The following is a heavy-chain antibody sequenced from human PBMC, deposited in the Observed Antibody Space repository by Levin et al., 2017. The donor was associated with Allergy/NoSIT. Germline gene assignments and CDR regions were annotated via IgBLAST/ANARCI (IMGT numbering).Heavy chain of an antibody. CDR1: GGSISSDY. Sequence: MPSETLSLTCTVSGGSISSDYWSWIRQPPGKGLEWIGYIYNSGSTNYNPSLKSRVTISVDTSKNQFSLKLSSVTAADTAVYYCARRFCGGGTCYFGAHGMDVWGQGTTVTVSS. D-gene: IGHD2-15*01. V-gene: IGHV4-59*08. CDR3: ARRFCGGGTCYFGAHGMDV. CDR2: IYNSGST. J-gene: IGHJ6*02.